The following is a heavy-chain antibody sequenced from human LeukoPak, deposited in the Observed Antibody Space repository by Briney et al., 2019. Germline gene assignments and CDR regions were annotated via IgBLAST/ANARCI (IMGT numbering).Heavy chain of an antibody. D-gene: IGHD1-26*01. Sequence: PGGSLRLSCAASGFTFSSYGMHWVRQAPGKGLEWVAVIWYDGSNKYYADSVKGRFTISRDNSKNTLYLQMNSLRAEDTAVYYCARDPVGASLDGWFDPWGQGTLVTVSS. CDR1: GFTFSSYG. J-gene: IGHJ5*02. CDR2: IWYDGSNK. CDR3: ARDPVGASLDGWFDP. V-gene: IGHV3-33*01.